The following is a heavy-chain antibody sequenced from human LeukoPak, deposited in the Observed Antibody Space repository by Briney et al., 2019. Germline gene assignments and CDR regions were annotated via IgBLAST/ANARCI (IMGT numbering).Heavy chain of an antibody. CDR1: GGSISSYY. V-gene: IGHV4-59*07. CDR3: ARVTGYVMEDYFDY. J-gene: IGHJ4*02. Sequence: SDTLSLTCTVSGGSISSYYWSWIRQPPGKGLEWIGYIYYSGSTNYNPSLKSRVTISVDTSKNQFSLRLRSVTAADTAVYYCARVTGYVMEDYFDYWGQGTLVTVSS. CDR2: IYYSGST. D-gene: IGHD6-13*01.